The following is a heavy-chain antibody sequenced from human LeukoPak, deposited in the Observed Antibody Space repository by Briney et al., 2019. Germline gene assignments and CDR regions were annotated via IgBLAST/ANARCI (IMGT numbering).Heavy chain of an antibody. V-gene: IGHV4-31*03. Sequence: SQTLSLTCTVSGGSISSGGYCWSWIRQHPGKGLEWIGYIYYSGSTYYNPSLKSRVTISVDTSKNQFSLKLSSVTAADTAVYYCARYCSGGSCYSALEYFQHWGQGTLVTVSS. D-gene: IGHD2-15*01. CDR2: IYYSGST. CDR3: ARYCSGGSCYSALEYFQH. CDR1: GGSISSGGYC. J-gene: IGHJ1*01.